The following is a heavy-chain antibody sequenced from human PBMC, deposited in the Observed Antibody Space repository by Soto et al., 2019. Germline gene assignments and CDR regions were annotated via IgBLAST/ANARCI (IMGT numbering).Heavy chain of an antibody. CDR3: ARTSASIAARLGFSDY. Sequence: PGGSLGLSCAASGFTFSSYIMNWVRQASGKGLEWVSYISSSSTIYYADSVKGRSTISRATAKISLYMQMNSLRDEDTAVYYCARTSASIAARLGFSDYWAQGTLVTVSS. CDR1: GFTFSSYI. J-gene: IGHJ4*02. CDR2: ISSSSTI. V-gene: IGHV3-48*02. D-gene: IGHD6-6*01.